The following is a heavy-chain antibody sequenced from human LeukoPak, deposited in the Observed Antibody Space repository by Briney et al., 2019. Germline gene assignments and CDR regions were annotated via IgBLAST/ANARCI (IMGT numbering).Heavy chain of an antibody. CDR2: INHSGST. J-gene: IGHJ4*02. CDR3: AGDDSSGYYLTY. CDR1: GGSFSGYY. V-gene: IGHV4-34*01. D-gene: IGHD3-22*01. Sequence: SETLSLTCAVYGGSFSGYYWSWIRQPPGKGLEWIGEINHSGSTNYNPSLKSRVTISVDTSKNQFSLKLSSVTAADTAVYYCAGDDSSGYYLTYWGQGTLVTVSS.